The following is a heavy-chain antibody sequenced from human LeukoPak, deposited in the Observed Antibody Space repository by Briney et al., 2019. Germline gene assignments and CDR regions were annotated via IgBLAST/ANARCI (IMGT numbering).Heavy chain of an antibody. V-gene: IGHV4-34*01. CDR1: SGSFSGYY. CDR3: ARVGAASDFDY. D-gene: IGHD3-10*01. CDR2: INHSGST. J-gene: IGHJ4*02. Sequence: SETLSLTCAVYSGSFSGYYWSWIRQPPGKGLEWIGEINHSGSTNYNPSLKSRVTISVDTSKNRFSLKLSSVTAADTAVYYCARVGAASDFDYWGQGTLVTVSS.